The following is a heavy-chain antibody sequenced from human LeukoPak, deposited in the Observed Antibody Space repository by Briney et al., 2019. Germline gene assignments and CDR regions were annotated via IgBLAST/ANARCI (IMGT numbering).Heavy chain of an antibody. CDR2: ISKNGKTI. Sequence: LSLTCTVSGGSISSGGYYWSWIRQAPGKGLEWLSYISKNGKTIYYADSVKGRFTISRDNARKSVYLQMNSLRAEDTAVYYCATTGLLGDIPWGQGTLVTVSS. D-gene: IGHD2-21*01. CDR3: ATTGLLGDIP. CDR1: GGSISSGGYY. V-gene: IGHV3-11*01. J-gene: IGHJ5*02.